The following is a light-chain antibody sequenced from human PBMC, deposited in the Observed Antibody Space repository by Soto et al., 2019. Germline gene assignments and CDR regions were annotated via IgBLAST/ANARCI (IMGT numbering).Light chain of an antibody. CDR1: QSVSSN. V-gene: IGKV3-15*01. CDR3: QQYNNWLT. J-gene: IGKJ4*01. Sequence: EIVMTQSPATLSVSPGERATLSCRASQSVSSNLAWYQQKPGQAPRLLIYAASARATGIAARFSGSGSGTEFTLTISSLQSEDFAVYYCQQYNNWLTFGGGTKVEI. CDR2: AAS.